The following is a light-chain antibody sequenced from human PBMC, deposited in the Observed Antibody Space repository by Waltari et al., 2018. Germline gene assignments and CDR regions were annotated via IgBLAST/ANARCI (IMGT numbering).Light chain of an antibody. CDR2: ENT. CDR3: GTWDSSLSGAV. V-gene: IGLV1-51*02. Sequence: QSVLTQPPSVSAAPGTRVTISCSGGSSNIGNNYVSWYRQFQGTAPKLLIYENTERPSGIPGRFSGSKSGTSATLDITGLQAGDEADYYCGTWDSSLSGAVFGGGTHLTVL. J-gene: IGLJ7*01. CDR1: SSNIGNNY.